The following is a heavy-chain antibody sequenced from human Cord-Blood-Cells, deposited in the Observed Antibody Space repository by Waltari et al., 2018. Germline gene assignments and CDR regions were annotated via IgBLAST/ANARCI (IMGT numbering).Heavy chain of an antibody. Sequence: EVQLVESGGGVVQPGGSLRLSCAASGFPFSSSWLHWFRQAPGKGLVWVSRINGDGSSTSYADSVKGRFTISRDNAKNTLYLQMNGLRAEDTAVYYCARGGIVVVPAAKEGFDYWGQGTLVTVSS. D-gene: IGHD2-2*01. CDR3: ARGGIVVVPAAKEGFDY. CDR1: GFPFSSSW. CDR2: INGDGSST. V-gene: IGHV3-74*01. J-gene: IGHJ4*02.